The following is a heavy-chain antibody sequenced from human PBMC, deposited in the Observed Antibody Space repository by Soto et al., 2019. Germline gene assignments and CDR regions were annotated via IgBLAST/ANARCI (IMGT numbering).Heavy chain of an antibody. V-gene: IGHV4-59*01. CDR3: ASEWAGQRWQPRPGFFDS. CDR1: GGSISSYY. Sequence: SETLSLTCTVSGGSISSYYWSWIRQPPGKGLEWIGYIYYSGSTNYNPSLKSRVTISVDTSKNQFSLKLSSVTAADTAVYYCASEWAGQRWQPRPGFFDSWGQGTLVTVSS. CDR2: IYYSGST. J-gene: IGHJ4*02. D-gene: IGHD5-12*01.